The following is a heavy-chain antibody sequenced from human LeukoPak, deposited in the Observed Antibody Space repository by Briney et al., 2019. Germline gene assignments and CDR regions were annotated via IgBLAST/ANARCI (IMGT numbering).Heavy chain of an antibody. CDR1: GFTFSRYS. Sequence: AGGSLRLSCAASGFTFSRYSMNWVRQAPGKGLEWVSSISGSSSYIYYADSVKGRFTISRDNSKNSLYLQMNSLRIEDTALYYCAKDCGAGSCYDHWGQGTLVTVSS. D-gene: IGHD2-15*01. J-gene: IGHJ5*02. CDR2: ISGSSSYI. CDR3: AKDCGAGSCYDH. V-gene: IGHV3-21*04.